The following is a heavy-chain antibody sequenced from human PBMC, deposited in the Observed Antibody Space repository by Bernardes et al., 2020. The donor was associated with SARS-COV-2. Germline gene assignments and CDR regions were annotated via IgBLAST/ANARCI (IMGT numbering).Heavy chain of an antibody. D-gene: IGHD3-10*01. V-gene: IGHV4-59*01. CDR2: IYYSENT. CDR3: ARGVNRGVFPYCFDS. Sequence: ETLSLTCTVSGGSMSNYYWTWIRQPPGKGLEWIGYIYYSENTNYNPSLKSRLTISLDTSKKQFSLKLSSVTAADTAFYYCARGVNRGVFPYCFDSWGQGTLVTVSS. CDR1: GGSMSNYY. J-gene: IGHJ4*02.